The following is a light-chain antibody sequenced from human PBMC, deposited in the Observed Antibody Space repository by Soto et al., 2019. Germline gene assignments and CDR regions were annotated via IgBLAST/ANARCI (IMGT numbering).Light chain of an antibody. CDR3: ATWDDSLNGYV. Sequence: QAVVTQPPSASGTPGQRITISCSGRGSNIGSNSVTWYQQLPRTAPKLLIYTNNQRPSGVPDRFTGSKSGTSASLAISGLQSGDEADYYCATWDDSLNGYVFGTGTKLTVL. CDR1: GSNIGSNS. J-gene: IGLJ1*01. CDR2: TNN. V-gene: IGLV1-44*01.